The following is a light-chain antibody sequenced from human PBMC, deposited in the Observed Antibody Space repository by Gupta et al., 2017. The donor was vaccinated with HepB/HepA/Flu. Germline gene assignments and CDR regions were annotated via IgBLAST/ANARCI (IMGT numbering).Light chain of an antibody. CDR3: KQYNEGRRT. Sequence: ILMTQSPATLSVSPGERATLSCRASQTVSSNLAWYQQEPGQAPSLLIYDANIRATGIPARCSGSGSGTEFTRTIRSLKSEDFAINYCKQYNEGRRTFGQGTRLE. J-gene: IGKJ5*01. CDR2: DAN. CDR1: QTVSSN. V-gene: IGKV3-15*01.